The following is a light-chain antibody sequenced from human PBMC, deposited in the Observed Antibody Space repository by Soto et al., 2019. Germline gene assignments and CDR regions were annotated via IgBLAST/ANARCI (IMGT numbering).Light chain of an antibody. CDR3: SSYTGSSTPYV. CDR1: SSDVGGYNY. V-gene: IGLV2-14*01. Sequence: QSALTQPASVSGSPGQSITMSCTGTSSDVGGYNYVSSYQQHPGKAPKLMIYEVSNRPSGVSNRFSGSKSGNTASLTTSGLQAEDEADYYCSSYTGSSTPYVFGTGTKLTVL. CDR2: EVS. J-gene: IGLJ1*01.